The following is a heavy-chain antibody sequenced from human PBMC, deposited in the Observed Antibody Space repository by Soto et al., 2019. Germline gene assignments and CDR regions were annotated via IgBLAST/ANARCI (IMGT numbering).Heavy chain of an antibody. D-gene: IGHD4-4*01. J-gene: IGHJ6*02. CDR3: TTTHDYRIYYFCYGMDG. CDR1: GFTFSNAW. CDR2: IKSKTDGETT. V-gene: IGHV3-15*07. Sequence: EVQLVESGGGLVKPGGSLRLSCAASGFTFSNAWMNWVRQAPGKGLEWVGRIKSKTDGETTDYAAPEKGRFTILRDDSKNTRYLQMNSLKTKDTAVYYCTTTHDYRIYYFCYGMDGWGQGTTVTVSS.